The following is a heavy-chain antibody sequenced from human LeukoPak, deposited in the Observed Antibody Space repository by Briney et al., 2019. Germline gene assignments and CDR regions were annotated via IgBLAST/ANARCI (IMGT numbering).Heavy chain of an antibody. CDR3: ARGKGPAGPHDAFDI. Sequence: SETLSLTCTVSGGSISSYYWSWIRQPPGKGLEWIGYIYYSGSTNYNPSLKSRVTISVDTSKNQFSLKLSSVTAADTAVYYCARGKGPAGPHDAFDIWGQGTMVTVSS. CDR1: GGSISSYY. J-gene: IGHJ3*02. CDR2: IYYSGST. V-gene: IGHV4-59*01.